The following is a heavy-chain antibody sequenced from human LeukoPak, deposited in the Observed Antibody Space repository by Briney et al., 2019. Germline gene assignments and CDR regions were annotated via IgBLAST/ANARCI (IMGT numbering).Heavy chain of an antibody. D-gene: IGHD2-15*01. J-gene: IGHJ5*02. CDR3: ARGTSCSGGSCYANWFDP. CDR1: GGTFSSYA. CDR2: IIPIFGTA. Sequence: GASVKVSCKASGGTFSSYAISCVRQAPGQGLEWMGGIIPIFGTANYAQKFQGRVTITADESTSTAYMELSSLRSEDTAVYYCARGTSCSGGSCYANWFDPWGQGTLVTVSS. V-gene: IGHV1-69*13.